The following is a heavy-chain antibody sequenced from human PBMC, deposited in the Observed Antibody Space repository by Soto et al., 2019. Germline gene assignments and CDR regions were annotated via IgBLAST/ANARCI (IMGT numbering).Heavy chain of an antibody. CDR1: GDSVSSNSAA. J-gene: IGHJ6*02. CDR2: TYYRSKWYN. CDR3: VRGLIQTVEGTDV. Sequence: QVQLQPSGPGLVKPSQTLSLTCAISGDSVSSNSAAWNWIRQSPSRGLEWLGRTYYRSKWYNDYAGSVKSRITINPDTSKNQVSLQLNSVTPEDTARYYCVRGLIQTVEGTDVWGQGTTVTVSS. D-gene: IGHD3-16*01. V-gene: IGHV6-1*01.